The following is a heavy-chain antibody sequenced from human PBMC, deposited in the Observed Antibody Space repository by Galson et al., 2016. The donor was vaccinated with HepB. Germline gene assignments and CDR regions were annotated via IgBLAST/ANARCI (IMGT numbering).Heavy chain of an antibody. D-gene: IGHD3-3*01. Sequence: PALVKPTQTLTLTCTFSGFSLNTRGMCVSWIRQPPGKALEWLAFIDWEDDKYYNTSLKTRLTISKDTSENQVVLTMTNMDPVDTATYYCARYLSNFGVAHSDYWGQGTLVTVSS. CDR3: ARYLSNFGVAHSDY. V-gene: IGHV2-70*01. J-gene: IGHJ4*02. CDR1: GFSLNTRGMC. CDR2: IDWEDDK.